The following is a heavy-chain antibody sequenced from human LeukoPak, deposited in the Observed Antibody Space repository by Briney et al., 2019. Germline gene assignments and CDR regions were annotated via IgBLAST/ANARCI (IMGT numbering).Heavy chain of an antibody. CDR2: ISASGDDT. J-gene: IGHJ4*02. D-gene: IGHD6-6*01. CDR3: ARGHSSSPR. Sequence: GGSLRLSCAVSGFTFSTYAMSWVRQAPGKGLEWVSAISASGDDTYYADSVKGRFTISRDNAKNSLFLQMNSLRAEDTAVYYCARGHSSSPRWGQGTLVTVSS. V-gene: IGHV3-23*01. CDR1: GFTFSTYA.